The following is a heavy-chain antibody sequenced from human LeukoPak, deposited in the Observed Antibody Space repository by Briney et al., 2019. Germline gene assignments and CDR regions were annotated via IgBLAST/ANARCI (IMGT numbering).Heavy chain of an antibody. CDR2: ISYDGSNK. CDR1: GFTFSSYA. CDR3: ARDSPLYSSSWYGMDV. Sequence: GRSLRLSSAASGFTFSSYAMHWVRQAPGKGLEWVAVISYDGSNKYYADSVKGRFTISRDNSKNTLYLQMNSLRAEDTAVYYCARDSPLYSSSWYGMDVWGQGTTVTVSS. D-gene: IGHD6-13*01. V-gene: IGHV3-30*04. J-gene: IGHJ6*02.